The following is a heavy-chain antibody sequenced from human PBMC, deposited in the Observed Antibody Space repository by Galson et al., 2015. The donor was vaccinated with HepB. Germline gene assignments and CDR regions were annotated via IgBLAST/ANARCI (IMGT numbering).Heavy chain of an antibody. V-gene: IGHV3-20*01. Sequence: SLRLSCAASGFTFDDYGMSWVRQAPGKGLEWVSGINWNGGSTGYADSVKGRFTISRDNAKNSLYLQMNSLRAEDTALYHCARGGYGDYVWYFDLWGRGTLVTVSS. CDR1: GFTFDDYG. CDR3: ARGGYGDYVWYFDL. J-gene: IGHJ2*01. D-gene: IGHD4-17*01. CDR2: INWNGGST.